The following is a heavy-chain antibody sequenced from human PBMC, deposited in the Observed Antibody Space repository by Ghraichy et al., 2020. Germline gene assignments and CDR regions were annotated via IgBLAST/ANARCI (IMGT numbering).Heavy chain of an antibody. D-gene: IGHD3-3*01. Sequence: TLSLTCTVSGGSISSYYWSWIRQPAGKGLEWIGRIYTSGSTNYNPSLKSRVTMSVDTSKNQFSLKLSSVTAADTAVYYCARETYYDFWSGYKYYFDYWGQGTLVTVSS. CDR2: IYTSGST. J-gene: IGHJ4*02. CDR3: ARETYYDFWSGYKYYFDY. CDR1: GGSISSYY. V-gene: IGHV4-4*07.